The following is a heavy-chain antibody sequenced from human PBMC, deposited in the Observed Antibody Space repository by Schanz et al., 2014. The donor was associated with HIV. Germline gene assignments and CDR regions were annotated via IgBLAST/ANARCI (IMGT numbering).Heavy chain of an antibody. D-gene: IGHD3-3*01. CDR1: GFTFSSYD. J-gene: IGHJ4*02. CDR3: VDFWIGYFRY. V-gene: IGHV3-30*03. Sequence: VQLVESGGGLVKPGGSLRLSCAASGFTFSSYDMHWIRQAPGRGLEWVALISDDGSKKFYADSVKGRFVISRDNSNNTLYLQMSSLRAEDTAVYFCVDFWIGYFRYWGRGTLVSVSS. CDR2: ISDDGSKK.